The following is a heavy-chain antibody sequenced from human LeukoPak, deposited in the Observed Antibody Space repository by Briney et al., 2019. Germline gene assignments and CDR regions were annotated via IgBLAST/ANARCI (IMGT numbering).Heavy chain of an antibody. Sequence: GGSLRLSCAASGFTVSSNYRSWVRQAPGKGLEWVSVIYSGGSTYYADSVKGRFTISRDNSKNTLYLQMNSLRAEDTAVYYCARRVECDANTWDPSSYWGQGTLVTVSS. D-gene: IGHD1-26*01. CDR1: GFTVSSNY. CDR3: ARRVECDANTWDPSSY. CDR2: IYSGGST. J-gene: IGHJ4*02. V-gene: IGHV3-66*01.